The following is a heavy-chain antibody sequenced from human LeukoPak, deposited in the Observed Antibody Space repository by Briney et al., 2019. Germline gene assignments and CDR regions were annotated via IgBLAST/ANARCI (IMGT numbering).Heavy chain of an antibody. J-gene: IGHJ4*02. CDR3: ARDLGLDYGGSQ. Sequence: PGGSLRLSCAASGFTFSSHWMHWVRQAPGKGLVWVSHINSDGSSTNYADSVKGRFTISRDNAKNTLYLQMNTLRAEDTAVYYCARDLGLDYGGSQWGQGTLVTVSS. CDR2: INSDGSST. CDR1: GFTFSSHW. V-gene: IGHV3-74*01. D-gene: IGHD4-23*01.